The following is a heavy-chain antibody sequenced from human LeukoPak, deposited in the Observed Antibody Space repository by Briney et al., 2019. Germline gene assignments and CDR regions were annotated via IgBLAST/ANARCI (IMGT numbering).Heavy chain of an antibody. CDR2: IYPKTGGT. V-gene: IGHV1-2*02. J-gene: IGHJ5*02. D-gene: IGHD1-26*01. Sequence: ASVKVSCKASGYTFTGYYLHWVRQAPGQGLEWMGWIYPKTGGTSYAQKFQGRVTMTRDTSISTAYMELIGLRSDDTAGYYCAGPWDQVGFDPWGQGTLVSVSS. CDR3: AGPWDQVGFDP. CDR1: GYTFTGYY.